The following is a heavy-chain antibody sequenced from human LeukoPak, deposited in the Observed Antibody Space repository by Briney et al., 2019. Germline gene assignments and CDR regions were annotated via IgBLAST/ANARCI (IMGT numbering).Heavy chain of an antibody. CDR1: GFTFDSYS. CDR3: ARDGNYYGSGSYLDY. J-gene: IGHJ4*02. CDR2: ISYDGNNK. D-gene: IGHD3-10*01. V-gene: IGHV3-30-3*01. Sequence: GGSLRLSCAAFGFTFDSYSMIWVRQALGKGLEWVAVISYDGNNKYYADCVKGRFTISRDNSRNTLFLQMNSLRAEDTAAYYCARDGNYYGSGSYLDYWGQGTLVTVSS.